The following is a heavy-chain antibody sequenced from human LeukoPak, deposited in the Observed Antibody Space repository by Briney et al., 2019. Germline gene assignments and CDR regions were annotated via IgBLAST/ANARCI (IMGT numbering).Heavy chain of an antibody. D-gene: IGHD1-26*01. Sequence: PGGSLRLSCAASGSTFSSYSMNWVRQAPGKGLEWVSYISSSSSTIYYADSVKGRFTISRDNAKNSLYLQMNSLRAEDTAVYYCARDLTRVPYSGSYLFDYWGQGTLVTVSS. V-gene: IGHV3-48*01. J-gene: IGHJ4*02. CDR2: ISSSSSTI. CDR1: GSTFSSYS. CDR3: ARDLTRVPYSGSYLFDY.